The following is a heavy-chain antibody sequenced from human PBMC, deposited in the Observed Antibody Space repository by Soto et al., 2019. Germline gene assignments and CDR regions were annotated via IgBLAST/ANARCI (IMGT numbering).Heavy chain of an antibody. CDR3: ANPASDSSGYYYFDY. Sequence: GGSLRLSCAASGFTFSSYAMSWVRQAPGKGLEWVSAISGSGGSTYYADSVKGRFTISRDSSKNTLYLQMNSLRAEDTAVYYCANPASDSSGYYYFDYWGQGTLVTVSS. D-gene: IGHD3-22*01. CDR2: ISGSGGST. J-gene: IGHJ4*02. CDR1: GFTFSSYA. V-gene: IGHV3-23*01.